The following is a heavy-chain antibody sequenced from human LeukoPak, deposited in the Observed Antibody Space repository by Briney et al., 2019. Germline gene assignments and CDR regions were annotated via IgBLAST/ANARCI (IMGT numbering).Heavy chain of an antibody. D-gene: IGHD3-22*01. CDR1: GYTFTGYY. V-gene: IGHV1-2*02. Sequence: ASVKVSCKASGYTFTGYYMHWVRQAPGQGLEWMGWINPNSGGTNYAQKFQGRVIMTRDTSISTAYMELSRLRSDDTAVYYCARDSDSSGYYDYYYFDYWGQGTLVTVSS. CDR3: ARDSDSSGYYDYYYFDY. J-gene: IGHJ4*02. CDR2: INPNSGGT.